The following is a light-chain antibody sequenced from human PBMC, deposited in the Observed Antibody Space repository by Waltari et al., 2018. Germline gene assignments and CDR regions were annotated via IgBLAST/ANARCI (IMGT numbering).Light chain of an antibody. Sequence: AIQMTQSPSSLSASVGERITITCRASQGIRNDLGWYQQKPGKAPKLLIYPASTLQSGVPSRFSGSGSGTDFTLTISSLQPEDFATYYCLQDYIYPLTFGGGTKVEIK. V-gene: IGKV1-6*01. CDR2: PAS. CDR3: LQDYIYPLT. J-gene: IGKJ4*01. CDR1: QGIRND.